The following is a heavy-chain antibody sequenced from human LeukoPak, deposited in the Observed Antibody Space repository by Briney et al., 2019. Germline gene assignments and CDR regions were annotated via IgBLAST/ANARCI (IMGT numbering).Heavy chain of an antibody. J-gene: IGHJ4*02. Sequence: PGGSLRLSCAASGFTFSSYAMSWVRQAPGKGLEWVSSITSGSSYIYYADSVKGRFTISRDNAKSSLYLQMNSLRAEDTAVYYCAREPGPGDYWGQGTLVTVSS. CDR3: AREPGPGDY. V-gene: IGHV3-21*01. CDR2: ITSGSSYI. CDR1: GFTFSSYA.